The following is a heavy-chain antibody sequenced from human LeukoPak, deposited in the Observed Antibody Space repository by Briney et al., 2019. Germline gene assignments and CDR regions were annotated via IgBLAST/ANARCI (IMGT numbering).Heavy chain of an antibody. D-gene: IGHD6-13*01. Sequence: PGGSLRLSCAASGFTFDDYGMSWVRQAPGKGLEWVSGINWNGGSTGYADSVKGRFTISRDNAKNSLYLQMNRLRAEDTALYYCARDPPIAAAGTEDYWGQGTPVTVSS. V-gene: IGHV3-20*04. CDR3: ARDPPIAAAGTEDY. CDR2: INWNGGST. J-gene: IGHJ4*02. CDR1: GFTFDDYG.